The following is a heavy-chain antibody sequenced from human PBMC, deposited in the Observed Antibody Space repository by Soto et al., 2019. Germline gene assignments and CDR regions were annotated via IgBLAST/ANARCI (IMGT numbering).Heavy chain of an antibody. CDR3: AREGAAPYYYFGMDV. J-gene: IGHJ6*02. D-gene: IGHD6-6*01. Sequence: QVQLQESGPGLVKPSQTLSLTCTVSGGSISSGGYFWSWIRQHPGKGLEWIGFIYYSGSTYYNPSLKCRLTISVDTSKNQFSLKLSSVTAADTAVYYCAREGAAPYYYFGMDVWGQGTTVTVSS. CDR2: IYYSGST. V-gene: IGHV4-31*03. CDR1: GGSISSGGYF.